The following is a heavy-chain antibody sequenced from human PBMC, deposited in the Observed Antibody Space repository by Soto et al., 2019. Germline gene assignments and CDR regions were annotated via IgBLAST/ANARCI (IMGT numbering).Heavy chain of an antibody. CDR3: ATESSGPSPLHFDH. CDR2: IYYSGST. J-gene: IGHJ4*02. CDR1: SGSVSSGNYY. D-gene: IGHD3-22*01. Sequence: QVQLQESGPGLVKPSETLSLTCTVSSGSVSSGNYYWSWIRQSPGKGLEWIGYIYYSGSTYYNPSLKSRVTMSFDTSGNQFSLKLSSVTAADTAMYYCATESSGPSPLHFDHWGQGTLVTVSP. V-gene: IGHV4-30-4*08.